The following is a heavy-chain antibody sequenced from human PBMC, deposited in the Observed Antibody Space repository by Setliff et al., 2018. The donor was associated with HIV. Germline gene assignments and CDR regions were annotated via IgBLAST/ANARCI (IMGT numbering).Heavy chain of an antibody. CDR3: ARVWEWNYDLGY. Sequence: GPSVKVSCKASGYTFTSYGISWVRQAPGQGLEWMGWISAYNGNTNYAQKLQGRVTMTRDTSTSTAYMELRSLRSYDTAVCYCARVWEWNYDLGYWGQGTLVTVSS. D-gene: IGHD1-7*01. CDR2: ISAYNGNT. J-gene: IGHJ4*02. V-gene: IGHV1-18*01. CDR1: GYTFTSYG.